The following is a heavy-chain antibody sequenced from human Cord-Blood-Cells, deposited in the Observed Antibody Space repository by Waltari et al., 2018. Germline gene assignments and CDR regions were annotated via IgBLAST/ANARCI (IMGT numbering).Heavy chain of an antibody. CDR1: GYSISSGYY. J-gene: IGHJ5*02. CDR2: IYHSGGT. D-gene: IGHD3-3*01. CDR3: ARDKSITIFGVVLGFDP. Sequence: QVQLQESGPGLVKPSETLSLTCAVSGYSISSGYYWGWIRQPPGKGLEWIGSIYHSGGTDYNPARKRRVTISVDTSKTQFSLKLSSVTAADTAVYYCARDKSITIFGVVLGFDPWGQGTLVTVSS. V-gene: IGHV4-38-2*02.